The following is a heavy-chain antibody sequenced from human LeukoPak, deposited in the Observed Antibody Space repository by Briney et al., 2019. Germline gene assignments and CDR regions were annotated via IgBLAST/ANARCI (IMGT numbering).Heavy chain of an antibody. CDR2: IYYSGST. Sequence: SETLSLTCTVSGGSISSYYWSWIRQPPGKGLEWIGYIYYSGSTNYNPSLKSRVTISVDTSKNQFSLKLSSVTAADTAVYYCARDYCSSTSCLFDYWGQGTLVTVSS. CDR1: GGSISSYY. D-gene: IGHD2-2*01. V-gene: IGHV4-59*01. J-gene: IGHJ4*02. CDR3: ARDYCSSTSCLFDY.